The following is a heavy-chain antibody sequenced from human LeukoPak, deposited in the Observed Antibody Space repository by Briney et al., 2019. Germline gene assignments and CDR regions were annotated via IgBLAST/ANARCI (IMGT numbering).Heavy chain of an antibody. V-gene: IGHV4-39*07. Sequence: SETLSLTCTVSGGSISSSSYYWGWIRQPPGKGLEWIGSIYYSGSTYYNPSLKSRVTISVDRSKNQFSLELSSVTAADTAVYYCARDRRDGYNPKNWYFDLWGRGTLVTVSS. CDR3: ARDRRDGYNPKNWYFDL. D-gene: IGHD5-24*01. CDR1: GGSISSSSYY. J-gene: IGHJ2*01. CDR2: IYYSGST.